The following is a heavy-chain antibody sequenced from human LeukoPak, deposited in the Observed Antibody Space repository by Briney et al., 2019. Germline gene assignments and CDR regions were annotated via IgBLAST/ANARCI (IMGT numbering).Heavy chain of an antibody. CDR3: ARDLQYLLLMGEIDY. V-gene: IGHV3-23*01. CDR1: GFTFSSHG. J-gene: IGHJ4*02. CDR2: ISPNGVIT. D-gene: IGHD2-2*01. Sequence: PGGTLRLSCAASGFTFSSHGMNWVRQAPGKGLEWVSGISPNGVITYYADSVKGRFTISRDNSKNTLYLQMHSLRADDTAVYYCARDLQYLLLMGEIDYWGQGTLVTVSS.